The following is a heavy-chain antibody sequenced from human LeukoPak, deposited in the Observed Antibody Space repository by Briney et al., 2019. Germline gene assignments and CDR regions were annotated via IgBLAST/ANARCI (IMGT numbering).Heavy chain of an antibody. CDR1: GGSISSYY. CDR3: ASSVRVKRGAFDI. V-gene: IGHV4-59*08. Sequence: PSETLSLTCTVSGGSISSYYWSWIRQPPGKGLEWIGYIYYSGSTNYNPSLKSRVTISVDTSKYQSSLKLSSVTAADTAVYYCASSVRVKRGAFDIWGQGTMVTVSS. CDR2: IYYSGST. J-gene: IGHJ3*02. D-gene: IGHD2-21*01.